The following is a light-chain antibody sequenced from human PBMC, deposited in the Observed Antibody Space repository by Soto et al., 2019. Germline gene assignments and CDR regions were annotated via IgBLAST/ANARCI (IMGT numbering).Light chain of an antibody. CDR1: SSDVGGYDY. V-gene: IGLV2-14*01. J-gene: IGLJ2*01. CDR3: SSYTTTSTQV. CDR2: EVS. Sequence: QYALTQPASVSGSPGQSITLSCTGTSSDVGGYDYVSWYQHHPGKAPKLMIYEVSNRPSGISNRFSGSKSGNTASLTISGLQAEDEADYYCSSYTTTSTQVFGGGTKVTVL.